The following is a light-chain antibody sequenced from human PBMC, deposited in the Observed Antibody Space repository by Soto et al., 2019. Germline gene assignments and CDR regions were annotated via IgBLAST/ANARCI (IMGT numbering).Light chain of an antibody. CDR3: SSYAGSNNWV. CDR2: EVS. J-gene: IGLJ3*02. Sequence: QSVLTQPPSASGSPGQSVTISCTGTSSDVGGYNYVSWYQQHPGKAPKLMIYEVSKRPSGVPDRFSGSKSGNTASLTVSGLKAEDEADYYCSSYAGSNNWVFGGGTQVNVL. CDR1: SSDVGGYNY. V-gene: IGLV2-8*01.